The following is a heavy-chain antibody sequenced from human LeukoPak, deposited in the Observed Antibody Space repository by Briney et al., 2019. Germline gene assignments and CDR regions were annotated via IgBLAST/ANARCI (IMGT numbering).Heavy chain of an antibody. CDR1: GGSISSSNW. J-gene: IGHJ4*02. D-gene: IGHD3-22*01. CDR2: IYHSGST. V-gene: IGHV4-4*02. CDR3: ARQGSSGYYSFDY. Sequence: PSETLSLTCAVSGGSISSSNWWNWVRQPPGKGLEWIGEIYHSGSTNYNPSLKSRVTMSVDTSKNQFSLKLSSVTAADTAVYYCARQGSSGYYSFDYWGQGTLVTVSS.